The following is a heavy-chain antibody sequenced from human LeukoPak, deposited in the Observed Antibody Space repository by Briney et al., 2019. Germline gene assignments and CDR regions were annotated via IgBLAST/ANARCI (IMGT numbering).Heavy chain of an antibody. J-gene: IGHJ4*02. CDR3: ARAALGSPSSGHKFDY. D-gene: IGHD3-22*01. CDR2: INHSGST. CDR1: GGPLSGYY. V-gene: IGHV4-34*01. Sequence: SETLSLTCAVYGGPLSGYYWSWIPQPPGKGLEWIGEINHSGSTNYNPSLKSRVTISVDTSKNQFSLKVSSVTAADTAVYYCARAALGSPSSGHKFDYWGQGTMVTVS.